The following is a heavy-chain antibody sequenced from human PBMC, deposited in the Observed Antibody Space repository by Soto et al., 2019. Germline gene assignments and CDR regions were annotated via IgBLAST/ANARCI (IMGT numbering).Heavy chain of an antibody. CDR3: AGNSLADPDGMDV. CDR1: GGSISSYY. V-gene: IGHV4-59*01. J-gene: IGHJ6*02. D-gene: IGHD3-16*01. Sequence: QVQLQESGPGLVKPSETLSLTCTVSGGSISSYYWTWIRQPPGKGLEWIGYIYYSGSTNYNPSLKRRVTVAVDTAKNHISLKLSAVAAADSAVHYCAGNSLADPDGMDVWGQGTTVTVSS. CDR2: IYYSGST.